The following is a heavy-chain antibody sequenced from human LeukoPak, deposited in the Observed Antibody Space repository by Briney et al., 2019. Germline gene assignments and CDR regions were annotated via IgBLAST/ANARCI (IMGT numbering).Heavy chain of an antibody. D-gene: IGHD2-2*01. J-gene: IGHJ5*02. Sequence: SETLSLTCTVSGGSISSYYWSWIRQPPVKGLEWIGYIYYSGSTNYNPSLKSRVTISVDTSKNQFSLKLSSVTAADTAVYYCARLGRYCSSTSCPDWFDPWGQGTLVTVSS. CDR2: IYYSGST. V-gene: IGHV4-59*08. CDR3: ARLGRYCSSTSCPDWFDP. CDR1: GGSISSYY.